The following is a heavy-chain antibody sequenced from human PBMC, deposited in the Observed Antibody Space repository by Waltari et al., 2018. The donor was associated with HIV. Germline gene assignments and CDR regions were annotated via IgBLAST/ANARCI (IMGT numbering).Heavy chain of an antibody. V-gene: IGHV3-66*01. Sequence: EVQMVSSGGGLVQPGGSLRLPSAGSRFTVSSNYMSWAGQAPGKGLEWVSLIYTGGSTYYADSVKGRFTISRDNSKNTQYLQMNSLRAEDTAVYYCASPDTTMVHGHYYFYHMDVWGQGTTVTVSS. CDR1: RFTVSSNY. CDR3: ASPDTTMVHGHYYFYHMDV. D-gene: IGHD5-18*01. CDR2: IYTGGST. J-gene: IGHJ6*02.